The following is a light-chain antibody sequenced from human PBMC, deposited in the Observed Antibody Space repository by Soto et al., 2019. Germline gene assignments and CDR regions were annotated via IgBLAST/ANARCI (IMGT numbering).Light chain of an antibody. V-gene: IGKV1-5*01. CDR2: DAS. CDR3: QQYNNFWT. J-gene: IGKJ1*01. CDR1: QSISSW. Sequence: DIQMTQSPSALSASVGDRVTITCRASQSISSWLAWYQQKPGKAPMLLIYDASYLERGVPSRFSGSGSGTEFTLTISALQPDDLGTYYCQQYNNFWTFGPGTKVEI.